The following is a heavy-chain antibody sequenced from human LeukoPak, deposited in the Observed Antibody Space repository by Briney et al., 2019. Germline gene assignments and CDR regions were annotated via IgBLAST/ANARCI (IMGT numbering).Heavy chain of an antibody. D-gene: IGHD3-16*01. V-gene: IGHV3-23*01. CDR2: ISAGAGSA. Sequence: GGSLRLSCVASGFTFSTYAMSWVRQAPGKGLEWVSGISAGAGSAYYADSVKGRFTISRDNSKNTLYLQMNSLRAEDTAVYYCAKQHDDYVWCFDYWGQGTLVTVSS. CDR1: GFTFSTYA. J-gene: IGHJ4*02. CDR3: AKQHDDYVWCFDY.